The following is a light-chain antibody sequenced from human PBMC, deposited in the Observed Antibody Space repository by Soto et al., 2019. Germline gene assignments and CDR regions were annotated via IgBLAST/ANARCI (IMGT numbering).Light chain of an antibody. CDR3: QQAHSFPLT. CDR1: QGISSW. J-gene: IGKJ4*01. V-gene: IGKV1D-12*01. Sequence: DIQMTQSPSSVSASVGDRVTITCRASQGISSWLACYQQKPAKAPKLLIYSASTLQSGVPSRFSGTRSRTDFTLNISSLHTEEFESYYCQQAHSFPLTFGGGTKVEIK. CDR2: SAS.